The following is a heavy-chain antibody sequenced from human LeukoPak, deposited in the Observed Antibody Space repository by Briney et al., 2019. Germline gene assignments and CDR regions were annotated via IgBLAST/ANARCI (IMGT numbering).Heavy chain of an antibody. J-gene: IGHJ6*02. Sequence: GGSLRLSCAASGFTFSSYAMSWVRQAPGKGLEWVSAISGCGGSTYYADSVKGRVTISRDNSKNALYPQMNSLRAEDTAVYYCAKGDDGSGLNCYYGMDVWGQGTTVSVSS. D-gene: IGHD3-10*01. CDR3: AKGDDGSGLNCYYGMDV. CDR1: GFTFSSYA. CDR2: ISGCGGST. V-gene: IGHV3-23*01.